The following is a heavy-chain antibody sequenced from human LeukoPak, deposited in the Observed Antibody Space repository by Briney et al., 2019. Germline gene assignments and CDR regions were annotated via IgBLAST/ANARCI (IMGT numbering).Heavy chain of an antibody. D-gene: IGHD4-17*01. V-gene: IGHV1-18*01. CDR3: ARAEDDYGDPYYFDY. CDR1: GYTFTSYG. CDR2: ISAYNGNT. Sequence: ASVKVSCKASGYTFTSYGISWVRQAPGQGLEWMGWISAYNGNTNYAQKLQGRVTMTTDTSTSTAYMELRSLRSDDTAVYYCARAEDDYGDPYYFDYWGQGTLVTVSS. J-gene: IGHJ4*02.